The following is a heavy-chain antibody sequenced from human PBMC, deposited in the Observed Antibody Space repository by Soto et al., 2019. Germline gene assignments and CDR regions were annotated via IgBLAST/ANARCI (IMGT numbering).Heavy chain of an antibody. CDR2: ISGSGGST. CDR1: GFTFNNYA. V-gene: IGHV3-23*01. CDR3: AKVVAAAGTRYFDY. Sequence: GGSLRLSCAASGFTFNNYAMSWVRQAPGKGLEWVSGISGSGGSTYYADSVKGRFTISRDNSKNTLYLQMNSLRAEDTAVYYCAKVVAAAGTRYFDYWGQGTLVTSPQ. J-gene: IGHJ4*02. D-gene: IGHD6-13*01.